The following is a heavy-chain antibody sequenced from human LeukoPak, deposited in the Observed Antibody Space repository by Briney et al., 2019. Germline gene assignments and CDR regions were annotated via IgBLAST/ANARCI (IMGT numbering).Heavy chain of an antibody. V-gene: IGHV3-7*01. CDR2: IKQDGSEK. CDR3: AREYCSGGSCYSYYYYYYMDV. J-gene: IGHJ6*03. Sequence: QPGGSLRLSCAASGFTFSSYWMSWVRQAPGKGLEWVANIKQDGSEKYYVDSVKGRFTISRDNAKNSLYLQMNSLSAEETAVYYCAREYCSGGSCYSYYYYYYMDVWGKGTTVTVSS. CDR1: GFTFSSYW. D-gene: IGHD2-15*01.